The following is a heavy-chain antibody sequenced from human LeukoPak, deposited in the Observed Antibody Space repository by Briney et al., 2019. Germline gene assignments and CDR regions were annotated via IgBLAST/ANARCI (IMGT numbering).Heavy chain of an antibody. CDR3: AKNGYRSGWREH. Sequence: GGSLRLSCAPSGFTFSNYAMTWVRQAPGKGLEWVSSIGISGDNTYYADSVKGRFTMSRDNSKNTLYLQMNSLRAEDTAVYYCAKNGYRSGWREHWGQGTLVTVSS. CDR2: IGISGDNT. D-gene: IGHD6-19*01. CDR1: GFTFSNYA. J-gene: IGHJ4*02. V-gene: IGHV3-23*01.